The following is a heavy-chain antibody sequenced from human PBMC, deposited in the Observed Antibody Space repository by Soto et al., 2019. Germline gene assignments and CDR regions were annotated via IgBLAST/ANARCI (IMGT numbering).Heavy chain of an antibody. CDR3: ARRTYHLSHYYYGMDV. V-gene: IGHV1-3*01. CDR1: GYTFTSYA. Sequence: QVQLVQSGAEVKKPGASVKVSCKASGYTFTSYAMHWVRQAPGQRLEWMGWINAGNGNTKYSQKFQGRVTITRDTSASTAYMELSSLRSEDTAVYYCARRTYHLSHYYYGMDVWGQGTTVTDSS. CDR2: INAGNGNT. J-gene: IGHJ6*02.